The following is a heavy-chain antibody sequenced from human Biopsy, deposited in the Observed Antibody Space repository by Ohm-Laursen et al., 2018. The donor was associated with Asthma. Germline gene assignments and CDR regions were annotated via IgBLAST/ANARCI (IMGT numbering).Heavy chain of an antibody. CDR2: ISVYNGNT. CDR3: ARAVDYSHYYGIDI. J-gene: IGHJ6*02. V-gene: IGHV1-18*01. D-gene: IGHD3-10*01. Sequence: ASVKVSCKTSGYTFNSTGITWVRQAPGQGLEWMGWISVYNGNTKVAQKLQDRVTMITDTPTSTAYMELRSLRSDDTAVYFCARAVDYSHYYGIDIWGQGTTVTVS. CDR1: GYTFNSTG.